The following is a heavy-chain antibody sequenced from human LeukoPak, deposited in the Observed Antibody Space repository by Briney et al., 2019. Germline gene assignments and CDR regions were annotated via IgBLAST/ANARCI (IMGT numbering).Heavy chain of an antibody. V-gene: IGHV4-34*01. J-gene: IGHJ4*02. D-gene: IGHD2-21*02. CDR1: GGSFSGYY. CDR2: INHSGST. CDR3: ARGREHIVVVTAIDGSGYYFDY. Sequence: SETLSLTCAVYGGSFSGYYWSWIRQPPGKGLEWIGEINHSGSTNYNPSLESRVTISVDTSKNQFSLKLSSVTAADTAVYYCARGREHIVVVTAIDGSGYYFDYWGQGTLVTVSS.